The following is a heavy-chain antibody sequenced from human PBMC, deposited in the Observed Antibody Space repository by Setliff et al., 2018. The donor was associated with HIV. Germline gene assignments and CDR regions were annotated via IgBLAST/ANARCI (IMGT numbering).Heavy chain of an antibody. CDR1: GYTFANYW. CDR2: IYPGDSDT. V-gene: IGHV5-51*01. J-gene: IGHJ4*02. Sequence: GESLKISCKASGYTFANYWIGWVRQMPGKGLEWVGIIYPGDSDTRYSPSFQGQVTISADKSISTAYLQWSSLKASDTAMYYCARHGQYGSGSYYNRPFDYWGQGTLVTVSS. CDR3: ARHGQYGSGSYYNRPFDY. D-gene: IGHD3-10*01.